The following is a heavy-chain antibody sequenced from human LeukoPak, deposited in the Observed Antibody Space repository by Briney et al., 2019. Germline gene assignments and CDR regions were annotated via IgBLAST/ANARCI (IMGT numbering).Heavy chain of an antibody. CDR2: ISSSSSTI. V-gene: IGHV3-48*01. CDR3: ARGQGDFWSYAFDI. J-gene: IGHJ3*02. Sequence: GGSLRLSCAASGFTFSSYSMNWVRRAPGKGLEWVSYISSSSSTIYYADSVKGRFTISRDNAKNSLYLQMNSLRAEDTAVYYCARGQGDFWSYAFDIWGQGTMVTVSS. D-gene: IGHD3-3*01. CDR1: GFTFSSYS.